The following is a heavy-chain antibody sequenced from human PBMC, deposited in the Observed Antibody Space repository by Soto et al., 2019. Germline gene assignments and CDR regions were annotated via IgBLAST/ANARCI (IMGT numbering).Heavy chain of an antibody. D-gene: IGHD3-22*01. CDR1: GFTVSSNY. J-gene: IGHJ6*02. Sequence: GGSLRLSCAASGFTVSSNYMSWVRQAPGEGQGLRRGLEWISHISASSRTLFYADSVKGRFTISRDNAKNSLYLQMNSLRAEDTAVYYCARSYYDSSASYASYGMDVWGQGTTVTV. V-gene: IGHV3-48*01. CDR3: ARSYYDSSASYASYGMDV. CDR2: ISASSRTL.